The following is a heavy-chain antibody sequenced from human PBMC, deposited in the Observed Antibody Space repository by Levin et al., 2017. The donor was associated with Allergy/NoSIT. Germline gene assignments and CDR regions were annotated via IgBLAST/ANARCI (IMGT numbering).Heavy chain of an antibody. D-gene: IGHD3-22*01. J-gene: IGHJ6*02. CDR2: ISAYNGNT. CDR3: ARETYYYDSSGSHYYYYYGMDV. Sequence: ASVKVSCKASGYTFTSYGISWVRQAPGQGLEWMGWISAYNGNTNYAQKLQGRVTMTTDTSTSTAYMELRSLRSDDTAVYYCARETYYYDSSGSHYYYYYGMDVWGQGTTVTVSS. V-gene: IGHV1-18*01. CDR1: GYTFTSYG.